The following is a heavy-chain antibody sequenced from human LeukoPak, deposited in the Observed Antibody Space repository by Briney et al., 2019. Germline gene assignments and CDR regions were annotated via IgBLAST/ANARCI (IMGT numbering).Heavy chain of an antibody. CDR2: ISSSSSYI. Sequence: PGGSLRLSCAASGFTFSSYSMNWVRQAPGKGLEWVSSISSSSSYIYYGDSVKGRFTISRDSAKNSLFLQMNSLRAEDTAVYYCARVAPYYDILTGYSDDAFDIWGQGTMVTVSS. V-gene: IGHV3-21*01. CDR1: GFTFSSYS. CDR3: ARVAPYYDILTGYSDDAFDI. D-gene: IGHD3-9*01. J-gene: IGHJ3*02.